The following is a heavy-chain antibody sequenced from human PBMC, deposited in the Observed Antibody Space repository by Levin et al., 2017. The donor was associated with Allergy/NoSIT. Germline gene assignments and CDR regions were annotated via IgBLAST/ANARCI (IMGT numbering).Heavy chain of an antibody. CDR1: EFTFSKYW. J-gene: IGHJ4*02. Sequence: PGGSLRLSCRVSEFTFSKYWMSWVRQAPGKGLEWVANIKQDGSEKYYVESVKGRFAISRNNAQNSLFLQMNSLRADDTATYYCAREGPIDVVLAPAAQSFDSWGQGTLVTVSS. CDR3: AREGPIDVVLAPAAQSFDS. V-gene: IGHV3-7*01. D-gene: IGHD2-2*01. CDR2: IKQDGSEK.